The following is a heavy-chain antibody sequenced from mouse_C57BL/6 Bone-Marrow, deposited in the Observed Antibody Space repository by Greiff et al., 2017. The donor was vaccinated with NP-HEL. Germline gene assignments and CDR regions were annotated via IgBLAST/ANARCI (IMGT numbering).Heavy chain of an antibody. J-gene: IGHJ2*01. D-gene: IGHD1-1*01. CDR1: GYTFTSYG. Sequence: QVQLQQSGAELARPGASVKLSCKASGYTFTSYGISWVKQRTGQGLEWIGEIYPRSGNTYYNEKFKGKATLTADKSSSTAYMELRSLTSEDSAGYVCARGRPFTTVVYFDYWGQGTTLTVSS. CDR2: IYPRSGNT. V-gene: IGHV1-81*01. CDR3: ARGRPFTTVVYFDY.